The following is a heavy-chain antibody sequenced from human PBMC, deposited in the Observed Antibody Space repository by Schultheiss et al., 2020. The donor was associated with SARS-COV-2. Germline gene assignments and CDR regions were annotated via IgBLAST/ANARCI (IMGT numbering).Heavy chain of an antibody. V-gene: IGHV3-23*01. D-gene: IGHD6-19*01. CDR3: AKDLAGRDDY. J-gene: IGHJ4*02. Sequence: GESLKISCAASGFTFSSYAMSWVRQAPGKGLEWVSAISGSGGSTYYADSVKGRFTISRDNAKNTLYLQMNSLRADDTAVYYCAKDLAGRDDYWGQGTQVTVSS. CDR2: ISGSGGST. CDR1: GFTFSSYA.